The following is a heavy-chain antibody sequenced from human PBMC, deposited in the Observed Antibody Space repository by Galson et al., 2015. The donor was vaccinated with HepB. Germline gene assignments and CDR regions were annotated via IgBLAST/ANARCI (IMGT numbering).Heavy chain of an antibody. D-gene: IGHD6-19*01. CDR3: ARDPSSAAVAGRFDY. V-gene: IGHV3-30-3*01. Sequence: PLGHAGAASGFPVSGFAMHWALQAPGKGLECVGVVSCDGNHSHYADSVRGRYTVSRDNSKNMLYRQMNSLRADDTAVYWCARDPSSAAVAGRFDYWGQGTLVTVSS. CDR2: VSCDGNHS. J-gene: IGHJ4*02. CDR1: GFPVSGFA.